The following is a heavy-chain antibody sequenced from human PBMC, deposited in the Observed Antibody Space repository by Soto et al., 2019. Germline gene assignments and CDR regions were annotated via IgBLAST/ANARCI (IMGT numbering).Heavy chain of an antibody. J-gene: IGHJ4*02. CDR2: ISFGGGST. CDR3: ATDSFRSGIAVAGNY. V-gene: IGHV3-23*01. CDR1: GFTFGSYA. Sequence: EVQLLESGGGLVQPGGSLRLSCAASGFTFGSYAMTWVRQAPGKGLEWVSAISFGGGSTYYADSVKGRFTISRDNSKNTLYLQMTSLSADDTAIYYCATDSFRSGIAVAGNYWGQGTLVTVSS. D-gene: IGHD6-19*01.